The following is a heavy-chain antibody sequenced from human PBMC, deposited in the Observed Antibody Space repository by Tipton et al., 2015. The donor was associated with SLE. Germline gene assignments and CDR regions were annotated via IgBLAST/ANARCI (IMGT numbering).Heavy chain of an antibody. CDR1: GYTFTGYY. J-gene: IGHJ4*02. CDR3: ATVEYYYDSSGYFVYFDY. CDR2: IIPIFGTA. V-gene: IGHV1-69*13. Sequence: QLVQSGPEVKKPGASVKVSCKASGYTFTGYYMHWVRQAPGQGLEWMGGIIPIFGTANYAQKFQGRVTITADESTSTGYMELTSLRSEDTAVYYCATVEYYYDSSGYFVYFDYWGQGTLVTVSS. D-gene: IGHD3-22*01.